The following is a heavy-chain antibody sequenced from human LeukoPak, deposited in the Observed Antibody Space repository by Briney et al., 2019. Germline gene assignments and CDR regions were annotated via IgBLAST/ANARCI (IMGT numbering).Heavy chain of an antibody. V-gene: IGHV1-69*05. CDR1: GGTFSSYA. CDR2: IIPIFGTA. D-gene: IGHD3-22*01. Sequence: SVKVSCKVSGGTFSSYAISLVRQAPGQGLEWMGGIIPIFGTANYAQKFQGRVTITTDESTSTAYMELSSLGSEDTAVYYCARHGDSSGYYYFDYWGQGTLVTVSS. J-gene: IGHJ4*02. CDR3: ARHGDSSGYYYFDY.